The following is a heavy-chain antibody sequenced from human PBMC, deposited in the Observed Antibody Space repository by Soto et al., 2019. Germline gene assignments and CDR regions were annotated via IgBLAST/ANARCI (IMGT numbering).Heavy chain of an antibody. Sequence: PGGSLRLSCAASGFTFINYAMSWVRQAPGKGLEWVSTISGSAGSTYYADSVKGRFTISRDNSKNTLCLQMNSLRAADTAVYYCARGNWPGIAAAGTDNWFDPWGQGTLVTVSS. CDR1: GFTFINYA. CDR2: ISGSAGST. V-gene: IGHV3-23*01. CDR3: ARGNWPGIAAAGTDNWFDP. D-gene: IGHD6-13*01. J-gene: IGHJ5*02.